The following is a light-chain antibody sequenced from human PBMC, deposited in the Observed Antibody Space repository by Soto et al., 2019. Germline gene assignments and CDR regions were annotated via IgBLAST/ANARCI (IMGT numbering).Light chain of an antibody. V-gene: IGKV3-15*01. CDR2: GAS. J-gene: IGKJ1*01. Sequence: EIVMTQSPATLSVSPGERATLSCRASQGIKDYVAWFQQKPVQAPRLLIYGASTRATAIPARFSGSGSGTEFTLSISSLQSEDFAVYYCQQYNTWPRTFGQGTKVDIK. CDR1: QGIKDY. CDR3: QQYNTWPRT.